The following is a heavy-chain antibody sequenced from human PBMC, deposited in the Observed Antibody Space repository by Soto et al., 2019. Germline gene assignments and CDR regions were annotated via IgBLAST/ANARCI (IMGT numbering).Heavy chain of an antibody. CDR2: MSAYNGNT. V-gene: IGHV1-18*01. CDR1: GYTFTSYG. Sequence: APVKVSCKASGYTFTSYGISRVRQAPGQGLEWMGWMSAYNGNTNYAQKLQGRVTMTTDTYTSTTYMELRSLRSDDTAVYFCARDGSGIAVAGTNAFDIWGQGTMVPVS. D-gene: IGHD6-19*01. J-gene: IGHJ3*02. CDR3: ARDGSGIAVAGTNAFDI.